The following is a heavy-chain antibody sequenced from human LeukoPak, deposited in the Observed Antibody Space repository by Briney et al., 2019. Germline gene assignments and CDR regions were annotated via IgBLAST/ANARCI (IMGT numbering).Heavy chain of an antibody. CDR2: ISYDGSNK. J-gene: IGHJ4*02. D-gene: IGHD6-13*01. CDR1: GFTFSSHG. Sequence: GALRLSCAASGFTFSSHGMHWVRQAPGKGLEWVAVISYDGSNKYYADSVKGRFTISRDNSKNTLYLQMNSLRAEDTAVYYCAREGASSSFGYWGQGTLVTVSS. CDR3: AREGASSSFGY. V-gene: IGHV3-30*03.